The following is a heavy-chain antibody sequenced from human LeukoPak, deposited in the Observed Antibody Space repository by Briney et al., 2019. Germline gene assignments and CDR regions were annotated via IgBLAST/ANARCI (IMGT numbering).Heavy chain of an antibody. CDR1: GYTFTSYY. Sequence: SVKVSCKASGYTFTSYYMHWVRQAPGQGLEWMGGIIPIFGTANYAQKFQGRVTITADESTSTAYMELSSLRSEDTAVYYCAIIITGTTLVDYWGQGALVTVSS. CDR3: AIIITGTTLVDY. J-gene: IGHJ4*02. D-gene: IGHD1-7*01. CDR2: IIPIFGTA. V-gene: IGHV1-69*13.